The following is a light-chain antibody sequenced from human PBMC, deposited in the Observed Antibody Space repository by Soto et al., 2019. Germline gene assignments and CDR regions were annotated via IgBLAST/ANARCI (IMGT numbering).Light chain of an antibody. CDR1: QSVLCTSNNKKY. Sequence: VGRTRSQDPLAVSLGGRGTINCKSSQSVLCTSNNKKYLAWYPQKPGPPPKLRIYWTSTRESGVPDRFSGSGSGTDFSLTISSLQAGDASVYYSQQYYSTPITFGQGTRLEIK. CDR2: WTS. J-gene: IGKJ5*01. V-gene: IGKV4-1*01. CDR3: QQYYSTPIT.